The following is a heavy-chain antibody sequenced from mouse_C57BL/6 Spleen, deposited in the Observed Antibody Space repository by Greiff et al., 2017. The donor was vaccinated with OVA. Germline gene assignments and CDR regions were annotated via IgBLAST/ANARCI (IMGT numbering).Heavy chain of an antibody. J-gene: IGHJ3*01. CDR2: IDPNGGGT. CDR1: GYTFTSYW. Sequence: QVQLQQPGAELVKPGASVKLSCKASGYTFTSYWMHWVKQRPGRGLEWIGRIDPNGGGTKYNEKFKSKATLTVDKPSSTAYMQLSSLTSEDSAVYYCARDYDCGGCAYWGQGTLVTVSA. D-gene: IGHD2-4*01. CDR3: ARDYDCGGCAY. V-gene: IGHV1-72*01.